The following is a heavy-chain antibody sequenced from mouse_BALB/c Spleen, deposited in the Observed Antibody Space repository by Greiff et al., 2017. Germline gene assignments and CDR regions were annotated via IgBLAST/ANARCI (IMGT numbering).Heavy chain of an antibody. CDR1: GFNIKDTY. CDR3: AITTVVATYYYAMDY. Sequence: EVQLQQSGAELVKPGASVKLSCTASGFNIKDTYMHWVKQRPEQGLEWIGRIDSANGNTKYDPKFQGKATITADTSSNTAYLQLSSLTSEDTAVYYCAITTVVATYYYAMDYWGQGTSVTVSS. D-gene: IGHD1-1*01. CDR2: IDSANGNT. V-gene: IGHV14-3*02. J-gene: IGHJ4*01.